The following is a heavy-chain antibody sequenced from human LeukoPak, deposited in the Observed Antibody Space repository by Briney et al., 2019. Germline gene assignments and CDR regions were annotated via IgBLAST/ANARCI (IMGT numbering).Heavy chain of an antibody. J-gene: IGHJ4*02. CDR3: ARGGSQIFYYDFCDY. V-gene: IGHV3-30-3*01. CDR1: GFTFSGYP. CDR2: ISYDGSNK. Sequence: GGSLRLSCAASGFTFSGYPIHWVRQAPGKGLEWVAVISYDGSNKYYADSVKGRFTISRDDAKNTLYLQMNSLRAEDTAVYYCARGGSQIFYYDFCDYWGQGTLVTVSS. D-gene: IGHD3-3*01.